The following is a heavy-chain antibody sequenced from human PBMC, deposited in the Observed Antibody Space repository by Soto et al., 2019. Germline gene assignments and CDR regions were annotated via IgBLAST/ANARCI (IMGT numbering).Heavy chain of an antibody. D-gene: IGHD6-19*01. V-gene: IGHV3-23*01. J-gene: IGHJ3*02. CDR1: GFDFSTSA. CDR2: ISFTGGTT. Sequence: GSLRLSCAASGFDFSTSAMTWVRQAPGQGLEWVSSISFTGGTTYYADSVKGRFTISRDNSKNTLYLQMTSLRAEDTAIYFCAKEWAGDAFDIWGQGTMVTVSS. CDR3: AKEWAGDAFDI.